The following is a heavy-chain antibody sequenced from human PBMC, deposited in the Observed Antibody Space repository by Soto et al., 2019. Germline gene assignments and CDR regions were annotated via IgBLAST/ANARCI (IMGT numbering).Heavy chain of an antibody. CDR1: GYTFTNYW. CDR3: AASIFYYGMDV. V-gene: IGHV5-51*01. Sequence: GESLKISCKGSGYTFTNYWIGWVRQMPGKGLEWMGIIYPGDSDTKYNPSFQGQVTISADKSITTTYLQWGSLKASDTATYYCAASIFYYGMDVWGQGTTVTVSS. J-gene: IGHJ6*02. CDR2: IYPGDSDT.